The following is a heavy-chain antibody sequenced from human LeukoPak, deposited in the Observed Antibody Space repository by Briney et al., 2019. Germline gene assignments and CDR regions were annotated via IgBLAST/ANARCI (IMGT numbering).Heavy chain of an antibody. CDR3: ARPLAAAGHFDY. V-gene: IGHV3-11*01. Sequence: TGGSLRLSCAASGFTFSDYYMSWIRQAPGKGLEWVSYISSSGSTIYYADSVKGRFAISRDNAKNSLYLQMNSLRAEDTAVYYCARPLAAAGHFDYWGQGTLVTVSS. CDR1: GFTFSDYY. D-gene: IGHD6-13*01. J-gene: IGHJ4*02. CDR2: ISSSGSTI.